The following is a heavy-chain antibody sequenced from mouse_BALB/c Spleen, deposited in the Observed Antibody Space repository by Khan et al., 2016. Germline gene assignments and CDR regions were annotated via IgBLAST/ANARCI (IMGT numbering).Heavy chain of an antibody. Sequence: QMQLEESGAELVRPGSSVKISCKASGYAFSGYWMNWVKQRPGQGLEWIGQIYPGDGDTNYNGKFKGKATLTADKSSSPAYMQLRSLTSDDSAVYFCARGTPFASWGQGTLVTVSA. CDR2: IYPGDGDT. J-gene: IGHJ3*01. CDR3: ARGTPFAS. V-gene: IGHV1-80*01. CDR1: GYAFSGYW. D-gene: IGHD2-14*01.